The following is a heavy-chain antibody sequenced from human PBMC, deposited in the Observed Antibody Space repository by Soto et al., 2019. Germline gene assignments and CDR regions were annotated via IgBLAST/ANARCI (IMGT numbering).Heavy chain of an antibody. D-gene: IGHD2-15*01. V-gene: IGHV4-59*01. CDR1: GGSMSSYY. CDR2: ISYSGST. Sequence: SETLSLTCTVSGGSMSSYYWTWLRQSPGRGLEWIGYISYSGSTYYNPSLKSRVTISADTSKNQFSLRMNSMIAADTAVYYCARADPDASVGYWGQGTLVTVS. CDR3: ARADPDASVGY. J-gene: IGHJ4*02.